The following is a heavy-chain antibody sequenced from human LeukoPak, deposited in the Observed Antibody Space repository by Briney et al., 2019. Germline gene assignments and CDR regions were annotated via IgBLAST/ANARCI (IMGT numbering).Heavy chain of an antibody. CDR1: GGSLSSGGYS. CDR2: IYHSGST. D-gene: IGHD3-22*01. CDR3: ARAPYDSSGYYPFDY. V-gene: IGHV4-30-2*01. J-gene: IGHJ4*02. Sequence: SQTLSLTCAVSGGSLSSGGYSWSWIRQPPGKGLEWIGYIYHSGSTYYNPSLKSRVTISVDRSKNQFSLKLSSVTAADTAVYYCARAPYDSSGYYPFDYWGQGTLVTVSS.